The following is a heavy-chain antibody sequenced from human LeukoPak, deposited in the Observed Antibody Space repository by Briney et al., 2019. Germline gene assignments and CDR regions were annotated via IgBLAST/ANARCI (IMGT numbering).Heavy chain of an antibody. CDR2: INVSGGST. CDR3: AKDQYCTSTSCYVGY. V-gene: IGHV3-23*01. J-gene: IGHJ4*02. CDR1: GFTFSNYA. D-gene: IGHD2-2*01. Sequence: PGGSLRLSCAASGFTFSNYAMSWVRQAPGKGLEWVSGINVSGGSTFYADSVGGRFTISRDNSKNTLYLQMNSLRAEDTAVYYCAKDQYCTSTSCYVGYWGLGTLVTVSS.